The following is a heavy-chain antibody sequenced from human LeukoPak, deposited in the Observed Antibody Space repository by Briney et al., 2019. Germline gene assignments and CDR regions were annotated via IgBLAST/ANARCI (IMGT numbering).Heavy chain of an antibody. J-gene: IGHJ4*02. CDR2: TYYSGST. D-gene: IGHD6-19*01. Sequence: SETLSLTCTVSGGSISSYYWSWIRQPPGKGLEWIGYTYYSGSTNYNPSLKSRVTISVDTSKNQFSLKLSSVTAADTAVYYCARQKEYSSGWYYWGQGTLVTVSS. CDR3: ARQKEYSSGWYY. CDR1: GGSISSYY. V-gene: IGHV4-59*08.